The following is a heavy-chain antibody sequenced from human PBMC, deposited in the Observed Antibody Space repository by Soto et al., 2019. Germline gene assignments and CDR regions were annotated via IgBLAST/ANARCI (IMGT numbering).Heavy chain of an antibody. Sequence: SETLSLTCAVYGGSFIGYYCTFIRHTPVKGLEWIVEIYHSGSTNYNPSLKSRVTISVDTSKNQFSLKLRSVTAADTAVYYCARGYGQLVRTPLDVWGQGTTVTVSS. J-gene: IGHJ6*02. D-gene: IGHD6-6*01. CDR3: ARGYGQLVRTPLDV. V-gene: IGHV4-34*01. CDR1: GGSFIGYY. CDR2: IYHSGST.